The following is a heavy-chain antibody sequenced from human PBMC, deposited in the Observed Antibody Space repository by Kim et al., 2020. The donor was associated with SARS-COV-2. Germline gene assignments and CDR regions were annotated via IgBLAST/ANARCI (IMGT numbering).Heavy chain of an antibody. CDR3: AKDGTYSYYYYGMDV. V-gene: IGHV3-23*01. Sequence: DSVKGRFTISRDNSKNTLYLQMNSLRAEDTAVYYCAKDGTYSYYYYGMDVWGQGTTVTVSS. J-gene: IGHJ6*02. D-gene: IGHD1-1*01.